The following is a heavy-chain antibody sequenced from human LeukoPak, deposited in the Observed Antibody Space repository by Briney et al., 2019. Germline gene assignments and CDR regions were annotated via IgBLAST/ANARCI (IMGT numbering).Heavy chain of an antibody. Sequence: PGGSLRLSCAASGFTFSSYGMHWVRQAPGKGLEWVAFIRYDGSNKYYADSVKGRFTISSDNSKNTLYLQMNSLRAEDTAVYYCAKDRGGVIVTPFDYWGQGTLVTVSS. CDR3: AKDRGGVIVTPFDY. D-gene: IGHD3-16*02. J-gene: IGHJ4*02. CDR2: IRYDGSNK. V-gene: IGHV3-30*02. CDR1: GFTFSSYG.